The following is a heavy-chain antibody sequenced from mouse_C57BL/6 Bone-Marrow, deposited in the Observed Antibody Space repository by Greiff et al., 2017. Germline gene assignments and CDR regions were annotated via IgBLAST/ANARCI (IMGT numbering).Heavy chain of an antibody. D-gene: IGHD1-1*01. CDR3: ARIDYYGSSYAGDY. J-gene: IGHJ4*01. V-gene: IGHV1-80*01. Sequence: QVQLQQSGAELVKPGASVKISCKASGYAFSSYWMNWVKQRPGKGLEWIGQLYPGDGDTNYNGKFKGKATLTSDNSSSTAYMQLSSLTSEDSAVDFCARIDYYGSSYAGDYWGQGTTVTVSS. CDR2: LYPGDGDT. CDR1: GYAFSSYW.